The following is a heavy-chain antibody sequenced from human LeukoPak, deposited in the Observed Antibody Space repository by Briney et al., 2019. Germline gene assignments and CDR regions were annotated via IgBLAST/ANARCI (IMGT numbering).Heavy chain of an antibody. J-gene: IGHJ4*02. CDR1: GFTFSSYW. V-gene: IGHV3-7*01. CDR2: IKQDGSEK. CDR3: ARDRRGLDIVVPIDY. Sequence: PGGSLRLSCAASGFTFSSYWMTWCRQAPGKGLEWVANIKQDGSEKYYVDSVKGRFTISRDNAKNSLYLQMNSLRAEDTAVYYCARDRRGLDIVVPIDYWGQGTLVTVSS. D-gene: IGHD2-15*01.